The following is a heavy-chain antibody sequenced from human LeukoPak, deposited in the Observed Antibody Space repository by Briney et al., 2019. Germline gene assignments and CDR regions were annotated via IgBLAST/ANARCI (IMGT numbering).Heavy chain of an antibody. D-gene: IGHD3-3*01. CDR3: ADYGVSGVRNNFY. CDR1: GFTVRSNY. Sequence: GGSLRLSCAASGFTVRSNYVSCVRDAPGKGLEWVSTISVTSNTFYADSVMGRLTTSRDNSRNTVYLQMTSLRADDTAVYYCADYGVSGVRNNFYWGQGTLVTVSS. J-gene: IGHJ4*02. V-gene: IGHV3-53*01. CDR2: ISVTSNT.